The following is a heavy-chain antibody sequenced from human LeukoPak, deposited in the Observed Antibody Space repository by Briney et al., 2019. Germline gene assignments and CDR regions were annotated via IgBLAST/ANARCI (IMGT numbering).Heavy chain of an antibody. Sequence: SETLSLTCTVSGYSISSGYYWGWIRQPPGKGLEWIGSIYHSGSTNYNPSLKSRVTISVDTSKNQFSLKLSSVTAADTAVYYCARGGEYDFWSGYARRYFDLWGRGTLVTVSS. CDR2: IYHSGST. CDR1: GYSISSGYY. CDR3: ARGGEYDFWSGYARRYFDL. V-gene: IGHV4-38-2*02. D-gene: IGHD3-3*01. J-gene: IGHJ2*01.